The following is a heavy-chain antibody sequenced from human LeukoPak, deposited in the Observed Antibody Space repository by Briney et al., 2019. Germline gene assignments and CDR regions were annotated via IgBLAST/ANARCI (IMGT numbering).Heavy chain of an antibody. V-gene: IGHV1-2*02. Sequence: GASVKVSCKASGYTFTGYYMHWVRQAPGQGLEWMGWINPNSGGTNYAQKFQGRVTMTRDTSISTAYMELSRLRSDDTAVYYCARDRFVSAYCSGGSCYLNYWGQGTLVTVSS. J-gene: IGHJ4*02. CDR2: INPNSGGT. D-gene: IGHD2-15*01. CDR1: GYTFTGYY. CDR3: ARDRFVSAYCSGGSCYLNY.